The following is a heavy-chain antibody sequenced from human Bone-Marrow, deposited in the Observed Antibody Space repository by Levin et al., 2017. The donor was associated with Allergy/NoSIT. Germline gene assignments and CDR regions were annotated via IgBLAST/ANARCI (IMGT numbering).Heavy chain of an antibody. D-gene: IGHD2-15*01. Sequence: GGSLRLSCAASGITLSDHYIDWVRQAPGKGLEWVGRSRNKENSYTTEYAASVKGRFTISRDDSKNSLYLQMNSLKPEDTAVYYCARMVVLLGSAGSTFDSWGQGTLVTVSS. CDR1: GITLSDHY. V-gene: IGHV3-72*01. CDR3: ARMVVLLGSAGSTFDS. J-gene: IGHJ4*02. CDR2: SRNKENSYTT.